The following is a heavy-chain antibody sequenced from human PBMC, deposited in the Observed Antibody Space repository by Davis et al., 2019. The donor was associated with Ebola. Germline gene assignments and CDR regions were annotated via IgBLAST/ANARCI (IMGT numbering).Heavy chain of an antibody. J-gene: IGHJ6*02. CDR3: ARDRYGDYELDS. Sequence: GESLKISCAASGFTFSSYAMSWVRQAPGKGLEWVSAISGSGGSTYYADSVKGRFTISRDSAKNSLYLQMNGLRDEDTAVYYCARDRYGDYELDSWGQGTTVTVSS. V-gene: IGHV3-23*01. CDR1: GFTFSSYA. D-gene: IGHD4-17*01. CDR2: ISGSGGST.